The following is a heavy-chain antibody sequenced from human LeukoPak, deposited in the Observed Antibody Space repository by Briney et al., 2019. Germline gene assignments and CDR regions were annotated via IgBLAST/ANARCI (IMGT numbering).Heavy chain of an antibody. CDR1: GYTFTGYY. CDR2: INPNSGGA. J-gene: IGHJ4*02. V-gene: IGHV1-2*02. CDR3: ARAYMTAARHFDY. Sequence: GASVKVSCKASGYTFTGYYMHWVRQAPGQGLEWMGWINPNSGGANYAQKFQGRVTMTRDTSISTAYMELSSLRSEDTAVYYCARAYMTAARHFDYWGQGTLVTVSS. D-gene: IGHD6-6*01.